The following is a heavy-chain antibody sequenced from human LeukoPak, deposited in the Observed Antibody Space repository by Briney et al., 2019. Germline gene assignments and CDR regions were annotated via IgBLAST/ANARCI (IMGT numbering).Heavy chain of an antibody. CDR3: ARAGDDFWSGYYDY. D-gene: IGHD3-3*01. CDR1: GGSSSGYY. Sequence: SETQSLTCAVYGGSSSGYYWSWIRQPPGKGLEWIGEINHSGSTNYNPSLKSRVTISVDTSKNQFSLKLSSVTAADTAVYYCARAGDDFWSGYYDYWGQGTLVTVSS. V-gene: IGHV4-34*01. CDR2: INHSGST. J-gene: IGHJ4*02.